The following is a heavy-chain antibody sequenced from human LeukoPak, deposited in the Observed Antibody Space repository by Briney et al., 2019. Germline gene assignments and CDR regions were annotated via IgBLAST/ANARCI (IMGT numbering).Heavy chain of an antibody. CDR2: ISGSGGST. Sequence: PGGSLRLSCAASGFTFGSYAMSWVRQAPGKGLEWVSAISGSGGSTYYADSVKGRFTISRDNSKNTLYLQMNSLRAEDTAVYSCAKESRDPGRGYFDYWGQGTLVTVSS. J-gene: IGHJ4*02. V-gene: IGHV3-23*01. D-gene: IGHD2-15*01. CDR1: GFTFGSYA. CDR3: AKESRDPGRGYFDY.